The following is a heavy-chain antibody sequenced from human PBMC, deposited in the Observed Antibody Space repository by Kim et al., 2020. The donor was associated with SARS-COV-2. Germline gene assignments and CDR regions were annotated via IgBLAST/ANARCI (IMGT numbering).Heavy chain of an antibody. CDR3: ARLIAAAGTGGWFDP. D-gene: IGHD6-13*01. V-gene: IGHV1-18*01. Sequence: KPQGRVTMTTDTSTSTAYMELRSLRSDDTAVYYCARLIAAAGTGGWFDPWGQGTLVTVSS. J-gene: IGHJ5*02.